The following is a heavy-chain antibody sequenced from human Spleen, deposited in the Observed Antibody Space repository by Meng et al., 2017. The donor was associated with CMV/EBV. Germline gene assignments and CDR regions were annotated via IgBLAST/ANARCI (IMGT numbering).Heavy chain of an antibody. CDR1: GFSFSSYW. CDR3: ARGAARTRYNWFDP. V-gene: IGHV3-21*01. CDR2: ISSSSSYI. Sequence: GESLKISCAASGFSFSSYWMNWVRQAPGKGLEWVSSISSSSSYIYYADSVKGRFTISRDNAKNSLYLQMNSLRAEDTAVYYCARGAARTRYNWFDPWGQGTLVTVSS. D-gene: IGHD6-6*01. J-gene: IGHJ5*02.